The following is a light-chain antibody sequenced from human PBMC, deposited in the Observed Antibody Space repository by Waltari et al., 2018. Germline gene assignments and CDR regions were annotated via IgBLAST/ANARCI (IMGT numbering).Light chain of an antibody. CDR1: KLGDKY. V-gene: IGLV3-1*01. Sequence: SYELTQPPSVSVSPGQTASITCSADKLGDKYACWYQQKPGQSPVLVIYQDNKRPSGIPERFSGFNSGNTATLTISGTQAMDEADYYCQAWDSSPLFGGGTKLTVL. CDR3: QAWDSSPL. CDR2: QDN. J-gene: IGLJ2*01.